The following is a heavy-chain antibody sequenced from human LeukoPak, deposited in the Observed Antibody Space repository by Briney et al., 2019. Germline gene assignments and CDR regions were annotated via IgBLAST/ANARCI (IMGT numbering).Heavy chain of an antibody. D-gene: IGHD1-1*01. CDR3: AKWHERQLAFDS. CDR1: GYTFTSYY. CDR2: INPSGGST. J-gene: IGHJ4*02. Sequence: ASVKVSCKASGYTFTSYYMHWVRQAPGQGLEWMGIINPSGGSTSYAQKFQGRVTMTRDTSTSTVYMELSSLRSEDTAVYYCAKWHERQLAFDSWGQGTLVTASS. V-gene: IGHV1-46*01.